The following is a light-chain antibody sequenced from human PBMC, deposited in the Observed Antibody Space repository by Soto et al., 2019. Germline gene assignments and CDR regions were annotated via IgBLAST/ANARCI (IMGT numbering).Light chain of an antibody. CDR1: SSDIGGHHF. J-gene: IGLJ1*01. CDR3: SSYTSSSLYV. CDR2: EVT. Sequence: QSALTQPASVSGSPGQSITISCTGTSSDIGGHHFVSWYQQQSGKAPKLVIYEVTDRPSGVSDRFSGSKSGNTASPTISGLQPEDEADYYCSSYTSSSLYVFGTGTKVTVL. V-gene: IGLV2-14*01.